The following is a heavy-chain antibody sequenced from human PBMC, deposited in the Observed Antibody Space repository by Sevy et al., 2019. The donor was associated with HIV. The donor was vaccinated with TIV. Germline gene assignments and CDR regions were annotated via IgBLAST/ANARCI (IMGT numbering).Heavy chain of an antibody. J-gene: IGHJ6*03. D-gene: IGHD3-10*01. CDR3: ARGPYGSGSYYETSYYYYYMDV. V-gene: IGHV4-30-2*01. Sequence: SETLSLTCAVSGGSISSGGYSWSWIRQPPGKGLEWIGYIYHSGRTYYNPSLKSRVTISVDRSKNQFSLKRSSVTAADTAEYYCARGPYGSGSYYETSYYYYYMDVWCKGTTVTVSS. CDR2: IYHSGRT. CDR1: GGSISSGGYS.